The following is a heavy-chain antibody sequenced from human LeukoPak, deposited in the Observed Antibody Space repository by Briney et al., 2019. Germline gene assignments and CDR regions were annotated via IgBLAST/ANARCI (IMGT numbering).Heavy chain of an antibody. CDR3: ARQSSTDYYYYGLNV. J-gene: IGHJ6*02. D-gene: IGHD1-1*01. CDR2: VYHSGST. CDR1: GVSVRSYNY. Sequence: SETLSLTCAVSGVSVRSYNYWSWVRQPPGKSLEWLGEVYHSGSTIYNPSLESRITISMDTSKNQFSLRLTSVTPEDTAVYYCARQSSTDYYYYGLNVWGQGTTVAVSS. V-gene: IGHV4-4*02.